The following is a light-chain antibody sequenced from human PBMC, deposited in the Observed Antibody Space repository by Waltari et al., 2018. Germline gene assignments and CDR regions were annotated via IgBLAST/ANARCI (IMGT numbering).Light chain of an antibody. V-gene: IGKV3-11*01. CDR2: DAS. Sequence: EIVLTQSPATLSLSPGDTATLSCRASQSVGSYLAWYQQKPGQPPRLIIYDASNRATGVPARFRGSGSGTEFTLTISSLEAEDFAVYYCQQRSNWTPHTFGQGARLEIK. CDR3: QQRSNWTPHT. CDR1: QSVGSY. J-gene: IGKJ2*01.